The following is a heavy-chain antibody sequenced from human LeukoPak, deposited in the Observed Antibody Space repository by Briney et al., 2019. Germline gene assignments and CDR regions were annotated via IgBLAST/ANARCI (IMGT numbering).Heavy chain of an antibody. J-gene: IGHJ4*02. CDR3: AREVSEACSSTSCLYYFDY. CDR2: ISSNSRYI. CDR1: GLPFSSYR. D-gene: IGHD2-2*01. Sequence: GGSLSLSCAASGLPFSSYRVNWVRRAPGRGVGWVSSISSNSRYIYYEDSVKARFTISRDNAKTSLYLQRTSRRAEDTAVYYCAREVSEACSSTSCLYYFDYWGQGTLVTVSS. V-gene: IGHV3-21*01.